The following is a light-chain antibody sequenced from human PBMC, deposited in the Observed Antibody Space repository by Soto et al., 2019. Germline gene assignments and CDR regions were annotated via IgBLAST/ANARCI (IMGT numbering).Light chain of an antibody. CDR3: QSYDSSLSGSWV. V-gene: IGLV1-40*01. Sequence: QSVLTQPPSVSGAPGQRVTISCTGSSSNIGAGYDVYWYQQLPGTAPKLLIYHNNNRPSGVPDRFSGSKSGTSASLAITGLQAEDEADYYCQSYDSSLSGSWVFGGGTKLTVL. J-gene: IGLJ3*02. CDR1: SSNIGAGYD. CDR2: HNN.